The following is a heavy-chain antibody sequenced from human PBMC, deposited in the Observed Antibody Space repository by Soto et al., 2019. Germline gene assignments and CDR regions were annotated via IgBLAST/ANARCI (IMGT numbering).Heavy chain of an antibody. D-gene: IGHD3-10*01. CDR1: GGTFSSYA. CDR2: IIPIFGTA. CDR3: ARVYGSGSYYAY. V-gene: IGHV1-69*13. Sequence: SVKVSCKASGGTFSSYAISWVRQAPGQGLEWMGGIIPIFGTANYAQKFQGRVTITADESTSTAYMELSSLRSEDTAVYYCARVYGSGSYYAYWGQGTLVTVSS. J-gene: IGHJ4*02.